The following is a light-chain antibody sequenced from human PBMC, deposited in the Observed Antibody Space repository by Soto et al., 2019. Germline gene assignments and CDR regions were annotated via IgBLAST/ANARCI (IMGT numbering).Light chain of an antibody. CDR3: VLYMGSGIDV. V-gene: IGLV8-61*01. Sequence: QTVVTQEPSFSVSPGRTVTLTCGLSSGSVSTSNYPSWYQQTPGQAPRTLIYSTNIRSSGVPDRFSGSILGNKAALTITGAQADDESDYYCVLYMGSGIDVVGTGTKLTVL. J-gene: IGLJ1*01. CDR2: STN. CDR1: SGSVSTSNY.